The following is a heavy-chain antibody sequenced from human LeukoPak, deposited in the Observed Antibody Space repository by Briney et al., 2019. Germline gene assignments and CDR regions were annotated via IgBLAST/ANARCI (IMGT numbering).Heavy chain of an antibody. D-gene: IGHD2-21*02. J-gene: IGHJ4*02. CDR2: IYYSGST. CDR1: GGSISSGGYY. V-gene: IGHV4-31*03. CDR3: ARGDWNYFDY. Sequence: SETLSLTCIVSGGSISSGGYYWSWIRQHPGRGLEWIGYIYYSGSTYYNPSLKSRVTISVDASKNQFSLKLSSVTAADTAVYHCARGDWNYFDYWGQGTLVTVSS.